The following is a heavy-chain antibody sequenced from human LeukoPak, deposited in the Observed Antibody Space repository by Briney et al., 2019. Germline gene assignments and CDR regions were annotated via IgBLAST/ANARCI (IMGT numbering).Heavy chain of an antibody. CDR2: ISSSGSI. CDR3: ARDWRDSSGKFPNDAFDI. CDR1: GFTFSSYE. Sequence: GGSLRLSCAASGFTFSSYEMNWVRQAPGKGLEWVSYISSSGSIYYADSVKGRFTISRDNAKNSLYLQMNSLRAEDTAVYYCARDWRDSSGKFPNDAFDIWGQGTMVTVPS. D-gene: IGHD3-22*01. J-gene: IGHJ3*02. V-gene: IGHV3-48*03.